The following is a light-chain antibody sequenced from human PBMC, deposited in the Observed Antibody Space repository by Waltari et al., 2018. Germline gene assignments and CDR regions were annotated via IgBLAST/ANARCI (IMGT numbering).Light chain of an antibody. CDR2: VNSDGSH. V-gene: IGLV4-69*01. CDR1: SGHSNYA. Sequence: QLVLTQSPSASASLGASVKLSCTLSSGHSNYAITWHQQETGKGPRHLMRVNSDGSHSKGEGFPDRFSGSSSGAERYLIISSFQSEDEADYYCQTWDTGRGVFGGGTKLTVL. J-gene: IGLJ3*02. CDR3: QTWDTGRGV.